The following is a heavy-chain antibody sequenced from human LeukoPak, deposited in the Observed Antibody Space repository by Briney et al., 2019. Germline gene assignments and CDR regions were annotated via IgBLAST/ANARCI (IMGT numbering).Heavy chain of an antibody. CDR2: IYYSGST. CDR3: ARRRTAMAGDYFGY. Sequence: SETLSLTCTVSGGSISSYYWSWIRQPPGKGLEWIGYIYYSGSTNYNPSLKSRVTISVDTSKNQFSLKLSSVTAADTAVYYCARRRTAMAGDYFGYWGQGTLVTVSS. CDR1: GGSISSYY. J-gene: IGHJ4*02. D-gene: IGHD5-18*01. V-gene: IGHV4-59*08.